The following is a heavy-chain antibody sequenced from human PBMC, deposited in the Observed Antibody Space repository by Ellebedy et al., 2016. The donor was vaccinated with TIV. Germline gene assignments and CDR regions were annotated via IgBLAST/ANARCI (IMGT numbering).Heavy chain of an antibody. CDR3: ARRSGGEGY. J-gene: IGHJ4*02. CDR2: LYSGGSI. CDR1: VSSNY. Sequence: GESLKISCAASVSSNYMSWVRQAPGKGLEWVSVLYSGGSIFYADSVKGRFTISRDNSKNTLYLQMNRLRAEDTAVYYCARRSGGEGYWGQGTLVTVSS. D-gene: IGHD3-10*01. V-gene: IGHV3-66*01.